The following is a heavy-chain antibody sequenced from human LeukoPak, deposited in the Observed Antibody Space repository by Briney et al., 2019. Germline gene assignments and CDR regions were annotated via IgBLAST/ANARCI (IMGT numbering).Heavy chain of an antibody. CDR2: IFYSGST. CDR1: GGSISSGGYY. Sequence: PSETLSLTCTVSGGSISSGGYYWSWIRQHPGKGLEWIGYIFYSGSTYYNPSLKSRVTISVDTSKNQFSLKLSSVTAADTAVYYCAREPLASPADYWGQGTLVTVSS. CDR3: AREPLASPADY. J-gene: IGHJ4*02. D-gene: IGHD2-15*01. V-gene: IGHV4-31*03.